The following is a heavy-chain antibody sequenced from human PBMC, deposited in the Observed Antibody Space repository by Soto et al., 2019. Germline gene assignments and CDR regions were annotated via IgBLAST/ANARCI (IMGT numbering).Heavy chain of an antibody. CDR2: IYWDDDK. CDR1: GFSLSTSGVG. J-gene: IGHJ1*01. V-gene: IGHV2-5*02. CDR3: AHTQYYYDSSGYYSNAEYFQH. D-gene: IGHD3-22*01. Sequence: QITLKESGPTLVKPTQTLTLTRTFSGFSLSTSGVGVGWIRQPPGKALEWLALIYWDDDKRYSPSLKSRLTITKDTSKNQVVLTMTNMDPVDTATYYCAHTQYYYDSSGYYSNAEYFQHWGQGTLVTVSS.